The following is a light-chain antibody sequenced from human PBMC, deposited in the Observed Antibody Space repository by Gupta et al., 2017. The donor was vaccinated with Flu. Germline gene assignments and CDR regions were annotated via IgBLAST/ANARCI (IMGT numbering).Light chain of an antibody. Sequence: IAISCTGTSSDVGGYQYVAWYQQHPGKVPRLMIYEVSNRPSGVAYRFSGSKSGNTASLTISGHQAEDEGDYYCISYTDSRTYVFGTGTKVTVL. V-gene: IGLV2-14*01. CDR1: SSDVGGYQY. CDR3: ISYTDSRTYV. CDR2: EVS. J-gene: IGLJ1*01.